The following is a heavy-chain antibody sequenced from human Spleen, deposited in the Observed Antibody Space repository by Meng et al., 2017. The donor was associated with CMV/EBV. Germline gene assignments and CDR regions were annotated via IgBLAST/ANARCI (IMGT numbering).Heavy chain of an antibody. V-gene: IGHV4-34*01. CDR1: GGSFSDYY. J-gene: IGHJ4*02. Sequence: AVYGGSFSDYYRTWIRQPPGKGIEWIGEIEQSGSTNYNSSLKSRGTIAVATSKNQFSLKMRSVSAAHTAVYYCARRSRYCGGSYVDYWGQGALVTVSS. D-gene: IGHD2-21*01. CDR2: IEQSGST. CDR3: ARRSRYCGGSYVDY.